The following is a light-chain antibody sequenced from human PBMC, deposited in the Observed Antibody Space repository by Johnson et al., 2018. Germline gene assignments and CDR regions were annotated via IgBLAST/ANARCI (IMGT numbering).Light chain of an antibody. CDR1: SSNIGNNY. J-gene: IGLJ1*01. CDR3: GTWDSSLSAVTV. Sequence: QSVLTQPPSVSAAPGQKVTISCSGSSSNIGNNYVSWYQQLPGTAPKLLIYDNNKRPSGIPDRFSGSKSGTSATLGITGLQTGDEADYYCGTWDSSLSAVTVYGTGTTVTVL. V-gene: IGLV1-51*01. CDR2: DNN.